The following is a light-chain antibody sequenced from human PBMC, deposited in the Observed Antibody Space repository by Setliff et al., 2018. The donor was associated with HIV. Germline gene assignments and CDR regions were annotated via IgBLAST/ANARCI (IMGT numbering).Light chain of an antibody. CDR2: ANF. CDR3: AAWDDNLNGYV. J-gene: IGLJ1*01. Sequence: PPSASGTPGQRVTISCSGSFSNIGRNTINWYQQLPGTAPKLLIFANFQRPSGVPDRFSGAKSGTSASLAISGLQSEDEADYFCAAWDDNLNGYVFGPGTKVTVL. V-gene: IGLV1-44*01. CDR1: FSNIGRNT.